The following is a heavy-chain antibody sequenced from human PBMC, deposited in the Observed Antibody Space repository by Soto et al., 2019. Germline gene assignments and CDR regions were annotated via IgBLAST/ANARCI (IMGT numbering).Heavy chain of an antibody. J-gene: IGHJ4*02. V-gene: IGHV4-59*02. D-gene: IGHD3-22*01. Sequence: SETLSITCTVSCAPISGSVSSYYWSWIRQPPGKGLEWIGYVHHDGRTSYNSSLKNRVTISLDTSKNQFSLKVSSVTAADTAVYFCARDRSYYGFDYWGQGSPVTVSS. CDR1: CAPISGSVSSYY. CDR3: ARDRSYYGFDY. CDR2: VHHDGRT.